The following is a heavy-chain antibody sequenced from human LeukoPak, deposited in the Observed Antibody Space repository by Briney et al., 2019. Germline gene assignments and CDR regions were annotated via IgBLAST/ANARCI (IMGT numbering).Heavy chain of an antibody. CDR2: FDPEDGET. Sequence: ASVKVSCKVSGYTFTELSMHWVRQAPGKGLEWMGGFDPEDGETIYAQKFQGRVTMTEDTSTDTAYMELSSLRSEDTAVYYCASQPTRYCSSTSCYFEVYYTWGQGTLVTVSS. J-gene: IGHJ5*02. D-gene: IGHD2-2*01. CDR1: GYTFTELS. CDR3: ASQPTRYCSSTSCYFEVYYT. V-gene: IGHV1-24*01.